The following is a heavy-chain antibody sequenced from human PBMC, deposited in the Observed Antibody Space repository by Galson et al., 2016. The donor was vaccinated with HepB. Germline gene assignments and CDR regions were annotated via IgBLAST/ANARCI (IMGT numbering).Heavy chain of an antibody. CDR3: ARSFRDFVFEGSLYGLDV. CDR1: GFSFSLNT. V-gene: IGHV3-30*04. J-gene: IGHJ6*02. D-gene: IGHD3-10*01. Sequence: SLRLSCAASGFSFSLNTVHWVRQLPGKGLEWVALISYTGSNEIYAESVKGRFQISRDNSKNTLYLQMNNLRGEDTAVYYCARSFRDFVFEGSLYGLDVWGQGTTGIVSS. CDR2: ISYTGSNE.